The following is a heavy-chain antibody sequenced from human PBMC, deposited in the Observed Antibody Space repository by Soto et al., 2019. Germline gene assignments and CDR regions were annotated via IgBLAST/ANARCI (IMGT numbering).Heavy chain of an antibody. Sequence: EVNLLASGGDLVQPGGSLTLSCGASGFTFDNHAMSWVRQAPGKGLEWVSAISGNAVATYYADSVKGRFTISRDNSNNMVYLQMNRLRAEDTGIYYCVKDAISMVRGTNNWFDPWGQGTLVTVSS. CDR1: GFTFDNHA. V-gene: IGHV3-23*01. D-gene: IGHD3-10*01. CDR3: VKDAISMVRGTNNWFDP. CDR2: ISGNAVAT. J-gene: IGHJ5*02.